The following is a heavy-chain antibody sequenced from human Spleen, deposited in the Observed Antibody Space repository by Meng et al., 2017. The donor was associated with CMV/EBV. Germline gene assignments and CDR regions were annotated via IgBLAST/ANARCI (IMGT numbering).Heavy chain of an antibody. Sequence: GESLKISCAASGFTFSDYYMSWIRQAPGKGLEWVSYISSSGSTIYYADSVKGRFAISRDNSKNTLYLQMNSLRAADTAVYYCAKATVVIPSGKALNYWGQGTLVTVSS. CDR3: AKATVVIPSGKALNY. J-gene: IGHJ4*02. V-gene: IGHV3-11*01. CDR2: ISSSGSTI. CDR1: GFTFSDYY. D-gene: IGHD2-2*01.